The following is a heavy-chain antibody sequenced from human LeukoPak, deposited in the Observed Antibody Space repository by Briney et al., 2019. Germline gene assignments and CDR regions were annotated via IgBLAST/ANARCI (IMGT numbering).Heavy chain of an antibody. CDR3: TTGPYDYGSGTYYH. D-gene: IGHD3-10*01. J-gene: IGHJ4*02. Sequence: GGSLRLSCAASGFTFSNYGMHWVRQAPGKGLEWVGRIKSKTDGGTTDYAAPVKGRFTISRDDSKNTLYVQMNSLKTEDTAVYYCTTGPYDYGSGTYYHWGQGTLVTVSS. CDR1: GFTFSNYG. V-gene: IGHV3-15*01. CDR2: IKSKTDGGTT.